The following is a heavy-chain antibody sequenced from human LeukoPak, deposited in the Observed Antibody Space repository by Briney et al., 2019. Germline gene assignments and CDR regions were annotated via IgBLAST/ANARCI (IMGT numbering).Heavy chain of an antibody. CDR1: GFTFDDYA. J-gene: IGHJ4*02. CDR2: ISWNSGSI. Sequence: GGSLRLSCAASGFTFDDYAMHWVRQAPGKGLEWVSGISWNSGSIGYADSVKGRFTISRDNAKNSLYLQMNSLRAEDTAVYYCARDSSSQDYWGQGTLVTVSS. CDR3: ARDSSSQDY. D-gene: IGHD6-13*01. V-gene: IGHV3-9*01.